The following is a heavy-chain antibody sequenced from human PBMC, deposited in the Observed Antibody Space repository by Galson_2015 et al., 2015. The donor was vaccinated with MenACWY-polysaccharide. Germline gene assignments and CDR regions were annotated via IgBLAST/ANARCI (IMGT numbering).Heavy chain of an antibody. CDR1: GYTFTTYD. D-gene: IGHD1-1*01. CDR2: MNPNSGNT. V-gene: IGHV1-8*01. Sequence: SVKVACKASGYTFTTYDINWVRQATGQGLEWMGWMNPNSGNTGYGQKFQGSVTMTRNTAISIAYMELSSLRSEDTAVYYCARGIRRTTLWFDPWGQGTLVTVSS. J-gene: IGHJ5*02. CDR3: ARGIRRTTLWFDP.